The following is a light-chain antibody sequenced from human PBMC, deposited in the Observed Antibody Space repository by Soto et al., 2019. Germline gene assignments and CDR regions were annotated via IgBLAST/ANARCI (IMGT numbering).Light chain of an antibody. CDR3: AAWDGSLSAVV. J-gene: IGLJ2*01. CDR2: KNN. V-gene: IGLV1-47*01. CDR1: SSNIGNYY. Sequence: QLVLTQPPSASGTPGQSVTISCSGSSSNIGNYYVYWYQQLPGTAPTLLIYKNNQRPSGVPDRFSGSKSGTSASLAISGLRSEDEADYYCAAWDGSLSAVVFGGGTKVTVL.